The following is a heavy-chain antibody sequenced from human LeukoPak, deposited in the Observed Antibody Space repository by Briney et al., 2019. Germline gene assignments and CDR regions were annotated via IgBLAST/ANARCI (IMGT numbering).Heavy chain of an antibody. CDR3: ARDLTETDDGMDV. CDR1: GFTFSSYG. Sequence: GGSLRLSCAASGFTFSSYGMHWVRQAPCKGLEWVAVISYDGSNKYYADSVKGRFTISRDNSKNTLYLQMNSLRAEDTAVYYCARDLTETDDGMDVWGQGTTVTVSS. D-gene: IGHD2-21*02. J-gene: IGHJ6*02. V-gene: IGHV3-30*03. CDR2: ISYDGSNK.